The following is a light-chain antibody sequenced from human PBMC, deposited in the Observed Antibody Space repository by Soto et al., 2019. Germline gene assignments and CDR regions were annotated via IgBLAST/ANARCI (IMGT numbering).Light chain of an antibody. Sequence: QSVLTQPASVSGSPGQSITISCTGTTSDVGGYNYVSWYQQHPGKAPKLMIYDVSNRPSGVSNRFSGSKSGNTASLTISGLQAGDEADYYCNSYTTSSTWVFGGGTKLTVL. CDR1: TSDVGGYNY. V-gene: IGLV2-14*03. J-gene: IGLJ3*02. CDR3: NSYTTSSTWV. CDR2: DVS.